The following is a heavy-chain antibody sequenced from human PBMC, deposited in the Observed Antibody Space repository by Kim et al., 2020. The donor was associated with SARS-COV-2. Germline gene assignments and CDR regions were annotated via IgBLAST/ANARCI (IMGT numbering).Heavy chain of an antibody. CDR3: ARKCSSTSCYGNIDY. D-gene: IGHD2-2*01. V-gene: IGHV3-30*01. Sequence: DAVKGRFTISRDNSKNTLYLQMNSLRAEDTAVYYCARKCSSTSCYGNIDYWGQGTLVTVSS. J-gene: IGHJ4*02.